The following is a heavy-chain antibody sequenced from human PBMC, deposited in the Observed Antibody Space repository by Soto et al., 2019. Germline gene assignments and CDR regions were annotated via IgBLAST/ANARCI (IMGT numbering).Heavy chain of an antibody. CDR3: ARSANDSSGYHIRENWFDP. V-gene: IGHV4-30-2*01. J-gene: IGHJ5*02. CDR2: IYHSGST. D-gene: IGHD3-22*01. Sequence: TLSLTCAVSGGSISSGGYSWSWIRQPPGKGLEWIGYIYHSGSTYYNPSLKSRVTISVDRSKNQFSLKLSSVTAADTAVYYCARSANDSSGYHIRENWFDPWGQGTLVTVSS. CDR1: GGSISSGGYS.